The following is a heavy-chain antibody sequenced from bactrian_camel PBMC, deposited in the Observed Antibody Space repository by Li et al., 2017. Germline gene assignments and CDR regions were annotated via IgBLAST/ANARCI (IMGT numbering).Heavy chain of an antibody. V-gene: IGHV3S53*01. Sequence: HVQLVESGGGSVMTGETLRLSCTPSTFPFATDMGWYRQAPGNECEMVSDITIDGTTRYAESVKGRFTISQDTATGTVYLQMNNLKPEDTAVYYCAADIITISDDYKCKPLNEIGRQGTQVTVS. D-gene: IGHD3*01. J-gene: IGHJ4*01. CDR1: TFPFATD. CDR2: ITIDGTT.